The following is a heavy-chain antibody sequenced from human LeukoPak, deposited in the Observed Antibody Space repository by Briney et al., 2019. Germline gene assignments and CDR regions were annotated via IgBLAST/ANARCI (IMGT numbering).Heavy chain of an antibody. V-gene: IGHV3-74*01. CDR2: INTDGSST. CDR1: GFTFSSFW. Sequence: GGSLRLSCAASGFTFSSFWMHWVRQAPGKGLVWVSRINTDGSSTSYADSVKGRFTISRDNAKNTLYLQMNSLRAEDTAVYYCARDWTWTIFGVVIPRFDPWGQGTLVTVSS. J-gene: IGHJ5*02. CDR3: ARDWTWTIFGVVIPRFDP. D-gene: IGHD3-3*01.